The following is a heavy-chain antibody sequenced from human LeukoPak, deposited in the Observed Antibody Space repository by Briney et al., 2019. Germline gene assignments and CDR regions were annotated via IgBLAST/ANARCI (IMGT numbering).Heavy chain of an antibody. CDR3: ARDLRQWLVLPGY. CDR1: GYTFTGYY. V-gene: IGHV1-2*06. J-gene: IGHJ4*02. D-gene: IGHD6-19*01. Sequence: ASVKVSCKASGYTFTGYYMHWVRQAPGQGLEWMGRINPNSGGTNYAQKFQGRVTMTRDTSTSTAYMELSRVRSDDTAMYYCARDLRQWLVLPGYWGQGTLVTVSS. CDR2: INPNSGGT.